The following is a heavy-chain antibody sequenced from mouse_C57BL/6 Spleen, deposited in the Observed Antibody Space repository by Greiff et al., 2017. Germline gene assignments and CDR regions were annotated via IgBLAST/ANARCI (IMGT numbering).Heavy chain of an antibody. CDR1: GYTFTDYY. D-gene: IGHD1-1*01. CDR2: IYPGSGNT. V-gene: IGHV1-76*01. CDR3: ARGDYGAFAY. Sequence: VQLQQSGAELVRPGASVKLSCKASGYTFTDYYINWVKQRPGQGLEWIARIYPGSGNTYYNEKFKGKATLTAEKSSSTASMQLSSLTSEDSAVYFCARGDYGAFAYWGQGTLVTVSA. J-gene: IGHJ3*01.